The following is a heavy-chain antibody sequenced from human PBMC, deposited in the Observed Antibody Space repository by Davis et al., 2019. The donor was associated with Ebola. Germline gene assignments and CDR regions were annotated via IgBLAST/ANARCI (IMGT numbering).Heavy chain of an antibody. CDR1: GFVFSSYV. CDR2: LGLSADT. CDR3: AKDTSNIWFDI. J-gene: IGHJ6*02. Sequence: PGGSLRLSCAASGFVFSSYVMSWVRRAPGKGLEWVSTLGLSADTYYADSVKGRFTISRDNSKNTLYLQMNGLRVEDTAIYYCAKDTSNIWFDIWGQGTTVTVSS. D-gene: IGHD3-9*01. V-gene: IGHV3-23*01.